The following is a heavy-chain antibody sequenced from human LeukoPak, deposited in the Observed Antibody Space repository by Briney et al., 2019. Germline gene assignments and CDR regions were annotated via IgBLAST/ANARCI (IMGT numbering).Heavy chain of an antibody. J-gene: IGHJ6*03. CDR1: GARITTYY. CDR2: INHSGST. V-gene: IGHV4-34*01. D-gene: IGHD3-3*01. Sequence: PSETLSLTCVVSGARITTYYWSWIRQPPGKGLEWIGEINHSGSTNYNPSLKSRVTISVDTSKNQFSLKLSSVTAADTAVYYCARHGTAPYDFWSGRYYYYYYYMDVWGKGTTVTVSS. CDR3: ARHGTAPYDFWSGRYYYYYYYMDV.